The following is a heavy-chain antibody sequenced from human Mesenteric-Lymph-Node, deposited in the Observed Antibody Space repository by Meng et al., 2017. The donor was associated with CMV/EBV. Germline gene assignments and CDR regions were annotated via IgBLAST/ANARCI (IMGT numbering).Heavy chain of an antibody. CDR1: GFTFSSYA. J-gene: IGHJ5*02. V-gene: IGHV3-23*01. D-gene: IGHD2-2*01. CDR3: AKAGNGGYCSSTSCPGNWFDP. Sequence: ETLSLTCAASGFTFSSYAMSWVRQAPGKGLEWVSAISGSGGSTYYADSVKGRFTISRDNSKNTLYLQMNSLRAEDTAVYYCAKAGNGGYCSSTSCPGNWFDPWGQGTLVTVSS. CDR2: ISGSGGST.